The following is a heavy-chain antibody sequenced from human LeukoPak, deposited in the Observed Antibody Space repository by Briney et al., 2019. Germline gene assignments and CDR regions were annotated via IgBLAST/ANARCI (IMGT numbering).Heavy chain of an antibody. CDR1: GYTFTTYG. D-gene: IGHD4-17*01. V-gene: IGHV1-18*01. CDR3: ARDDERRLSYFDY. CDR2: ISAYNGNT. J-gene: IGHJ4*02. Sequence: ASVKVSCKASGYTFTTYGITWVRQAPGQGLEWMGWISAYNGNTNYAQGVQGRVTMTTDTSTGTAYMELRSLRSDDTAVYYCARDDERRLSYFDYWGQGTLVTVSS.